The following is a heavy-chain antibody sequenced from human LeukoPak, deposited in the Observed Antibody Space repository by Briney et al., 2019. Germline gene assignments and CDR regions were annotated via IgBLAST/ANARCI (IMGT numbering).Heavy chain of an antibody. CDR1: GGSISSGSYY. Sequence: PSQTLSLTCTVSGGSISSGSYYWSWIRQPAGKTLEWIGRIYTSGNTNYNPSLKNRVTISVDTSKNQFSLKLSSVTVADTAVYYCAAVADTADYYGMDVWGQGTTVTVSS. D-gene: IGHD6-19*01. CDR3: AAVADTADYYGMDV. J-gene: IGHJ6*02. CDR2: IYTSGNT. V-gene: IGHV4-61*02.